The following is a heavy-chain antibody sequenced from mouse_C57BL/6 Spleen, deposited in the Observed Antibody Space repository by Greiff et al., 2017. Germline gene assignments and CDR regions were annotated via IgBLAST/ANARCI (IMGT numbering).Heavy chain of an antibody. D-gene: IGHD2-2*01. CDR2: IYPGSGST. CDR1: GYTFTSYW. V-gene: IGHV1-55*01. CDR3: AREGSTMVTTGAY. J-gene: IGHJ3*01. Sequence: QVQLQQPGAELVKPGASVTMSCKASGYTFTSYWITWVKQRPGPGLEWIGDIYPGSGSTNYNEKFKSKATLTVDTSSSTAYMQVCSRTSEDSAVYYCAREGSTMVTTGAYWGQGTLGTVSA.